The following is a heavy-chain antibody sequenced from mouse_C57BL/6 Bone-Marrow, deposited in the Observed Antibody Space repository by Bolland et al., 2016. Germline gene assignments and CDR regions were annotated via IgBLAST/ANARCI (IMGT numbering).Heavy chain of an antibody. J-gene: IGHJ1*03. CDR2: PNNGGT. CDR3: ARRRWLLRYFDV. V-gene: IGHV1-18*01. Sequence: PNNGGTIYNQKFKGKATLTVDKSSSTAYMKLRSLTSEDTAVYYCARRRWLLRYFDVWGTG. D-gene: IGHD2-3*01.